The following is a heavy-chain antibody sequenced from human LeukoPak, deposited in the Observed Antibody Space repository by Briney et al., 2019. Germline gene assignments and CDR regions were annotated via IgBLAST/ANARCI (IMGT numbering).Heavy chain of an antibody. Sequence: SETLSLTCTVSGGSISRYYWSWIRQPPGKGLEWIGYIYYSGSTNYNPSLKSRVTISVDTSKNQFSLKLSSVTAADTAVYYCASGEMDCGGDCPYAFDIWGQGTMVTVSS. CDR2: IYYSGST. CDR1: GGSISRYY. D-gene: IGHD2-21*02. CDR3: ASGEMDCGGDCPYAFDI. J-gene: IGHJ3*02. V-gene: IGHV4-59*01.